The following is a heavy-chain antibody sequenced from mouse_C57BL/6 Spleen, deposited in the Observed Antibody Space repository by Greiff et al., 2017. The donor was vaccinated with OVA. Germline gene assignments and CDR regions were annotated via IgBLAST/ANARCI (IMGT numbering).Heavy chain of an antibody. CDR3: ARCYYGSSYEYYAMDY. D-gene: IGHD1-1*01. J-gene: IGHJ4*01. CDR2: INPGSGGT. V-gene: IGHV1-54*01. Sequence: QVQLKQSGAELVRPGTSVKVSCKASGYAFTNYLIEWVKQRPGQGLEWIGVINPGSGGTNYNEKFKGKATLTADKSSSTAYMQLSSLTSEDSAVYFCARCYYGSSYEYYAMDYWGQGTSVTVSS. CDR1: GYAFTNYL.